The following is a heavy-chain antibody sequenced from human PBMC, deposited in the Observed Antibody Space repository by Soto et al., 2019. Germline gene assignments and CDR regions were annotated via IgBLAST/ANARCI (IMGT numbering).Heavy chain of an antibody. CDR1: GGSFSGYY. CDR2: INHSGST. Sequence: QVQLQQWGAGLLKPSETLSLTCAVYGGSFSGYYWSWIRQPPGKGLEWIGEINHSGSTNYNPSLKSRVTISVDTSKNQFSLKLSSVTAADTAVYYCARAFDGDYYYYMDVWGKGTTVTVSS. D-gene: IGHD3-9*01. CDR3: ARAFDGDYYYYMDV. V-gene: IGHV4-34*01. J-gene: IGHJ6*03.